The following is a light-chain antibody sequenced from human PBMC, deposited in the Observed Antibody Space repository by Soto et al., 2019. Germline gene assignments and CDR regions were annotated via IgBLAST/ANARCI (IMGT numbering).Light chain of an antibody. J-gene: IGKJ4*01. Sequence: DIPMTQSPSSLSASLGDRVTITCRASQGIGVYLAWFQQKPGKVPKLLIYAASALQSGVPSRFSGSGSGTDFTLTISSLQPEDIATYYCQKYNSAPLTFGGGTKVDIK. CDR3: QKYNSAPLT. CDR1: QGIGVY. CDR2: AAS. V-gene: IGKV1-27*01.